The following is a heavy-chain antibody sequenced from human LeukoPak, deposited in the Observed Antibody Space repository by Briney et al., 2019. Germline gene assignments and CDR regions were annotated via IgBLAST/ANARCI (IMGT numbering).Heavy chain of an antibody. J-gene: IGHJ3*02. CDR1: GYTFTSYG. V-gene: IGHV1-18*01. Sequence: ASVKVSCKASGYTFTSYGITWVRQAPGQGLEWMGWISAYNGNTHFAQKVQGRVTMTTDTSTSTAYMELRSLRLDDTAVYYCAICLGWRGQQLDFYIWGQGTMVTVSS. CDR3: AICLGWRGQQLDFYI. CDR2: ISAYNGNT. D-gene: IGHD6-13*01.